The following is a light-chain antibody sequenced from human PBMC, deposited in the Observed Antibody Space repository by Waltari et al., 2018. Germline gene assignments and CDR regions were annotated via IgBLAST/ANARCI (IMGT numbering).Light chain of an antibody. CDR3: CSYVRSTWV. J-gene: IGLJ3*02. V-gene: IGLV2-23*02. Sequence: QSALTQPASVSGSPGQSITISCTGTSSDVGKYNLVSWYQQHPGKAPKVMIYEVSKRPSGVSNRFSGSKSGNTASLPISGLQAEDEADYYCCSYVRSTWVFGGGTKLTVL. CDR2: EVS. CDR1: SSDVGKYNL.